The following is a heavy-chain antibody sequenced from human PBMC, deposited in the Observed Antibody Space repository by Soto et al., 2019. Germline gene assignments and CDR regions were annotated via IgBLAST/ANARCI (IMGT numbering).Heavy chain of an antibody. J-gene: IGHJ6*02. V-gene: IGHV3-30-3*01. CDR2: ISYDGSNK. CDR1: GFTFRNFA. Sequence: GGSLRLSCAPSGFTFRNFAMSWVRQAPGKGLEWVSVISYDGSNKYYADSVKGRFTISRDNSKNTLYLQMNSLRAEDTAVYYCLQMGATNWYYYYGMDVWGQGTTVTVSS. CDR3: LQMGATNWYYYYGMDV. D-gene: IGHD1-26*01.